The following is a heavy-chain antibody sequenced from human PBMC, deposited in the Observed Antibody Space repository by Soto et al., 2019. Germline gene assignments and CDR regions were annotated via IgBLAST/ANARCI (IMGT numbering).Heavy chain of an antibody. CDR2: IDPSDSYT. CDR3: ARPRSGSYRLDYYGMDV. V-gene: IGHV5-10-1*01. CDR1: GYSFTSDW. J-gene: IGHJ6*02. D-gene: IGHD3-10*01. Sequence: GESRKISCKGSGYSFTSDWISWVRQMPGKGLEWLGRIDPSDSYTNYSPSFQCHVTISADKSMSTAYLQWSSLKASDTAMYYCARPRSGSYRLDYYGMDVWAQGTTVTVSS.